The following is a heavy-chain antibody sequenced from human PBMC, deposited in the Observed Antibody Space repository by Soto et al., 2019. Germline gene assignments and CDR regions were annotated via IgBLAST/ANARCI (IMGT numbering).Heavy chain of an antibody. J-gene: IGHJ6*02. CDR2: IYYSGST. V-gene: IGHV4-31*03. D-gene: IGHD2-15*01. CDR1: GGSISSGGYY. Sequence: PSETLSLTCTVSGGSISSGGYYWSWIRQHPGKGLEWIGYIYYSGSTYYNPSLKSRVTISVDTSKNQFSLKLSSVTAADTAVYYCARAPRGGGYYYYGMDVWGQGTTVTVYS. CDR3: ARAPRGGGYYYYGMDV.